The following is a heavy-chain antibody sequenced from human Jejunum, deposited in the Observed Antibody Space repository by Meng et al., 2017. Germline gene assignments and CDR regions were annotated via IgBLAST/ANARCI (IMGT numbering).Heavy chain of an antibody. V-gene: IGHV4-30-4*01. CDR3: ATIQSSPHFFNY. CDR1: GDSVTSGSYH. J-gene: IGHJ4*02. CDR2: IHHSGIT. Sequence: QVQLQESGLGLVKPSQTLFLACTVSGDSVTSGSYHWSWIRQPPGKGLEWIGYIHHSGITYYNPSLRSRLLISIDTSKRQLSLTLNSVTAADTALYYCATIQSSPHFFNYWGQGTLVTVSS. D-gene: IGHD6-6*01.